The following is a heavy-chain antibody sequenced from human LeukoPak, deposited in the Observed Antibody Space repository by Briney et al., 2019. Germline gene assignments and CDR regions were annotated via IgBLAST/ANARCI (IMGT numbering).Heavy chain of an antibody. J-gene: IGHJ6*03. Sequence: GGSLRLSCEASGFAFSVYWMTWVRQASGKGLEWVANINRDGSEKNYVDSVKGRFTISRDNAKKSLYLQMNSLRVEDTAVYFCTRGGTMDVWGNGTTVTGSS. CDR1: GFAFSVYW. CDR3: TRGGTMDV. V-gene: IGHV3-7*01. CDR2: INRDGSEK.